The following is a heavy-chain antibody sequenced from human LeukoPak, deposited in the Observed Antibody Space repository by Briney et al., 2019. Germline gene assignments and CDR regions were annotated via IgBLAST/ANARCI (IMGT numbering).Heavy chain of an antibody. D-gene: IGHD6-19*01. CDR3: ARDTSSGWYVGYFDY. CDR2: ISYDGNNK. J-gene: IGHJ4*02. Sequence: PGGSLRLSCAASGFTFSSYAMHWVRQAPGKGLEWVAVISYDGNNKYYADSVKGRFTISRDNSKNTLYLQMNSLRAEDTAVYYCARDTSSGWYVGYFDYWGQGTLVTVSS. V-gene: IGHV3-30*04. CDR1: GFTFSSYA.